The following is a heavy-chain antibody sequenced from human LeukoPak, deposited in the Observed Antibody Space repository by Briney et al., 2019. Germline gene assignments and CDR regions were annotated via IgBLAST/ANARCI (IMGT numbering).Heavy chain of an antibody. Sequence: AGGSLRLSCAASGFTFSSYGMHWVRQAPGKGLEWVAFIRYDGSNKYYADSVKGRFTISRDNSKNTLYLQMNSLRAEDTAVYYCAKDRGLRFPSGGYYFDYWGQGTLVTVSS. CDR3: AKDRGLRFPSGGYYFDY. CDR2: IRYDGSNK. CDR1: GFTFSSYG. V-gene: IGHV3-30*02. D-gene: IGHD3-3*01. J-gene: IGHJ4*02.